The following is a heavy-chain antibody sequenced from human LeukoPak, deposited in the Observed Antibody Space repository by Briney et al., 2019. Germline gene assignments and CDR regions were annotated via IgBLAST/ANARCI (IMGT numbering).Heavy chain of an antibody. CDR1: GGSISSYY. J-gene: IGHJ4*02. Sequence: SETLSLTCTVSGGSISSYYWSCIRQPPGKGLECIGYIYYSGSTNYNPSLKSRVTISVDTSKNQFSLKLSSVTAADTAVYYCARISGSYFDYWGQGTLVTVSS. V-gene: IGHV4-59*01. D-gene: IGHD1-26*01. CDR2: IYYSGST. CDR3: ARISGSYFDY.